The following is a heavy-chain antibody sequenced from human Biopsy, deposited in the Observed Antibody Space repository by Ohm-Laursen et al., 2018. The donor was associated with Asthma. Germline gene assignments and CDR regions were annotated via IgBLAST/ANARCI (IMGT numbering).Heavy chain of an antibody. V-gene: IGHV1-69*01. CDR1: GDILSSFG. CDR2: VIPIYGTT. CDR3: ARGGYYDDQRYHNGLDV. D-gene: IGHD4-17*01. Sequence: SSVKVSCKVHGDILSSFGIKCGRKAPGQGLEWMGGVIPIYGTTHTAQKFQGRVTITEDESTSTAYMELTSLRKEDRAVDYCARGGYYDDQRYHNGLDVWGQGTTVTVSS. J-gene: IGHJ6*02.